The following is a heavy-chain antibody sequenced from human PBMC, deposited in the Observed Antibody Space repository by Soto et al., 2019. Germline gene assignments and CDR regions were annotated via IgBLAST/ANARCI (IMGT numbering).Heavy chain of an antibody. CDR2: ISGSGGST. D-gene: IGHD2-21*02. J-gene: IGHJ3*02. V-gene: IGHV3-23*01. Sequence: GLSLRLSWAASGFTFSSYAMSWVLQAPGKGLEWVSAISGSGGSTYYADSVKGLFTISRDNSKNTLYLQINSLRAEDTAVYYCEKVSMTATYDAFDIWGQGTMVTVSS. CDR1: GFTFSSYA. CDR3: EKVSMTATYDAFDI.